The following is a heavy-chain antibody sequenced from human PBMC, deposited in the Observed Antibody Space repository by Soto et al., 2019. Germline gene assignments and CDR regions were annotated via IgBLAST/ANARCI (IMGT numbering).Heavy chain of an antibody. CDR3: TKDGASYSSSWYAILYYYYYGMDV. Sequence: PGGSLRLSCAASGFTFSNAWMSWVRQAPGKGLEWVGRIKSKTDGGTTDYAAPVKGRFTISRDDSKNTLYLQMNSLKTEDTAVYYCTKDGASYSSSWYAILYYYYYGMDVWGQGTTVTVSS. V-gene: IGHV3-15*01. D-gene: IGHD6-13*01. CDR2: IKSKTDGGTT. CDR1: GFTFSNAW. J-gene: IGHJ6*02.